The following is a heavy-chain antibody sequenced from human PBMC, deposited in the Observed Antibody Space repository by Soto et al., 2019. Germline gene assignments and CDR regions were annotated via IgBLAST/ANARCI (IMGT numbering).Heavy chain of an antibody. CDR3: ARDSGYCSGGSCYSPRYYGMDV. CDR2: IIPIFGTA. D-gene: IGHD2-15*01. J-gene: IGHJ6*02. Sequence: SVKVSCKASGGTFSSYAISWVRQAPGQGLEWMGGIIPIFGTANYAQKFQGRVTITADESTSTAYMELSSLRSEDTAVYYCARDSGYCSGGSCYSPRYYGMDVWGQGTTVTVSS. CDR1: GGTFSSYA. V-gene: IGHV1-69*13.